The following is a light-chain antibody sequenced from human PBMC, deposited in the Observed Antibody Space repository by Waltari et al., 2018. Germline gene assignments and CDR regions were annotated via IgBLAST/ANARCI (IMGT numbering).Light chain of an antibody. CDR3: CSHGGSNNFYI. V-gene: IGLV2-8*01. CDR2: EVS. CDR1: SSDVGAYNF. Sequence: QSALTQPPSASGSPGQSVTISCTGTSSDVGAYNFVSWYQQHPGKVPKLIIYEVSRRPSGLPDRFSGSKSGNTASLTVSGLQAEDEADYYCCSHGGSNNFYIFGTGTKVTVL. J-gene: IGLJ1*01.